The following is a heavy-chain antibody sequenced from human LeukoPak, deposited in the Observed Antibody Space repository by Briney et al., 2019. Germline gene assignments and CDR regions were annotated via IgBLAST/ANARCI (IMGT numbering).Heavy chain of an antibody. D-gene: IGHD3-9*01. V-gene: IGHV3-21*04. CDR2: FGTRSTSI. CDR1: GFTFSGYS. CDR3: ARGGYDILTAYYTDFDY. Sequence: GGSLRLSCTASGFTFSGYSMNWIRQAPGKGLEWVSSFGTRSTSIYHAGSVKGRFAISRDNAKNSLYLQMNSLRAEDTALYYCARGGYDILTAYYTDFDYWGQGTLVTVSS. J-gene: IGHJ4*02.